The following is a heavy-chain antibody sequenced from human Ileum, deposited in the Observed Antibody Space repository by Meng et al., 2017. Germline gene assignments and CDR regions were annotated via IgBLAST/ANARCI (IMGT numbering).Heavy chain of an antibody. V-gene: IGHV3-74*01. CDR2: INPDVSDP. CDR3: TNDRLNH. J-gene: IGHJ1*01. D-gene: IGHD1-1*01. CDR1: GFTFTDHW. Sequence: VLLVESGGRSAAPGRSLRLSCAASGFTFTDHWMHWVRQGPGKGLVWVSRINPDVSDPTYADSVKGRFTISRDNAKNTVYLQMNSLRAEDTALYYCTNDRLNHWGQGALVTVSS.